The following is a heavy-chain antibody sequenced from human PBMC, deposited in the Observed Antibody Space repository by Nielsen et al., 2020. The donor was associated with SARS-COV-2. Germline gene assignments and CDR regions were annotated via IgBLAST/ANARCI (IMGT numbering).Heavy chain of an antibody. V-gene: IGHV3-53*04. CDR3: ARATPSIAAAVEGAFDI. Sequence: GGSLRLSCAASGFTVSSNYMSWVRQAPGKGLEWVSVIYSGGSTYYADSVKGRFTISRHNSKNTLYLQMNSLRAEDTAVYYCARATPSIAAAVEGAFDIWGQGTMVTVSS. D-gene: IGHD6-13*01. CDR2: IYSGGST. CDR1: GFTVSSNY. J-gene: IGHJ3*02.